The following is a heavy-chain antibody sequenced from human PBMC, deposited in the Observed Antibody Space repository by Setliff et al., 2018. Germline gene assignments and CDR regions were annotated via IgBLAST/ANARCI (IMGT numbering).Heavy chain of an antibody. CDR3: SRLVRFCTRTVCQRLSGDDY. CDR2: ISPYNGNT. J-gene: IGHJ4*02. CDR1: GYTFTNYG. V-gene: IGHV1-18*01. Sequence: ASVKVSCKTSGYTFTNYGITWVRQAPGQGLEWVGWISPYNGNTYYAPKFQGTAIMTTDTATTTAYLELRSLRSDDTAVYFCSRLVRFCTRTVCQRLSGDDYWGQGTLVTVSS. D-gene: IGHD3-10*01.